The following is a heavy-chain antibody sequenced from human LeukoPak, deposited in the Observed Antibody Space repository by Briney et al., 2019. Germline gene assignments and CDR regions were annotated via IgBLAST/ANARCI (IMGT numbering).Heavy chain of an antibody. CDR2: IIPIFGTA. CDR1: GYTFTSYY. D-gene: IGHD5-24*01. V-gene: IGHV1-69*13. CDR3: ARVPRDGYNYIVFDY. J-gene: IGHJ4*02. Sequence: SVKVSCKASGYTFTSYYMHWVRQAPGQGLEWMGGIIPIFGTANYAQKFQGRVTITADESTSTAYMELSSLRSEDTAVYYCARVPRDGYNYIVFDYWGQGTLVTVSS.